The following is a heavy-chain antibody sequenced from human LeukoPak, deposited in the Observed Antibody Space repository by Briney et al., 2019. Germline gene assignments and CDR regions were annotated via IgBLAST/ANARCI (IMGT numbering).Heavy chain of an antibody. J-gene: IGHJ5*02. CDR1: GGSIRSYD. D-gene: IGHD5-12*01. CDR2: IYYSGTT. CDR3: ARGGGNSGSATDR. Sequence: SETLSLTCTVSGGSIRSYDWSWIRQPPGKGLEGIGYIYYSGTTSYNPSLKSRVTISVDTSKNQFSLKLSSVTAADTAVYYCARGGGNSGSATDRWGQGTLVTVSS. V-gene: IGHV4-59*12.